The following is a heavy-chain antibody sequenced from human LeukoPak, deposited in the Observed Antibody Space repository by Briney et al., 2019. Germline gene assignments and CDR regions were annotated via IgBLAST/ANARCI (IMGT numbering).Heavy chain of an antibody. J-gene: IGHJ6*02. D-gene: IGHD3-10*01. CDR1: GFTFTRYA. CDR3: AKQGESLDYYFMDV. Sequence: GGSLRLSCAASGFTFTRYAMSWVRQAPGKGLEWVSGISGRGDSAYYAGSVKGRFTISRDSSKNTVYLQMNSLSPEDTALYYCAKQGESLDYYFMDVWGQGSTVTVSS. CDR2: ISGRGDSA. V-gene: IGHV3-23*01.